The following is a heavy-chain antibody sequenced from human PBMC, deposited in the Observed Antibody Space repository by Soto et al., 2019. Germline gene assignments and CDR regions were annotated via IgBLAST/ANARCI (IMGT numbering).Heavy chain of an antibody. V-gene: IGHV4-31*03. J-gene: IGHJ4*02. CDR1: GGSISSGGYY. Sequence: SETLSLTFTVSGGSISSGGYYWSWIRQHPGKGLEWIGYIYYSGSTYYNPSLKSRVTISVDTSKNQFSLKLSSVTAADTAVYYCARNNYAGYSSSWYTSAKNDYFDYWGQGTLVTVA. D-gene: IGHD6-13*01. CDR2: IYYSGST. CDR3: ARNNYAGYSSSWYTSAKNDYFDY.